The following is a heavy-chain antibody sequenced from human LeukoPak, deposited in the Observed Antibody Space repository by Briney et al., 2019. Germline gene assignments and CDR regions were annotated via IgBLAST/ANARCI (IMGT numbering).Heavy chain of an antibody. CDR3: ARGIYYLIEY. D-gene: IGHD3-10*01. CDR2: IFHSGST. V-gene: IGHV4-38-2*01. J-gene: IGHJ4*02. CDR1: GYSISSGDY. Sequence: LETLSLTCAVSGYSISSGDYWGWIRQSPGKGLEWIGNIFHSGSTYHNPSLKSRVTISVDTSKNEFSLKLSSVTAADTAVYYCARGIYYLIEYWGQGTLVTVSS.